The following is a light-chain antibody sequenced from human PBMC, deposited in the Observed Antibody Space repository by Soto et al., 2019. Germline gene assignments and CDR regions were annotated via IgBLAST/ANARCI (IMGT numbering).Light chain of an antibody. CDR2: GAS. V-gene: IGKV3-20*01. CDR1: QSVSSSY. J-gene: IGKJ1*01. CDR3: QQYDTSPRT. Sequence: EIVLTQSPGTLSLSPGERATLSCRASQSVSSSYLAWYQQKPGHAPRLLIYGASSRATGIPDRFSGSGSGKYFTLTSSRLEPEDFAVYYCQQYDTSPRTFGQGTKVEIK.